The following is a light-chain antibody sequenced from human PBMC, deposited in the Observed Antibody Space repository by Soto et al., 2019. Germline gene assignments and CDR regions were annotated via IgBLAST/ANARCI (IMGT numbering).Light chain of an antibody. CDR3: QQYGRSPLT. CDR2: GAS. J-gene: IGKJ4*01. V-gene: IGKV3-20*01. Sequence: EIVLTQSPGTLSLSPGERVTLSCRASQSVDSSSLGWYQQKPAQAPRLLIYGASSRATGIPDRFSGSGSGTDFNLTISKLEPEDSAVYYCQQYGRSPLTFGGGTKVEIK. CDR1: QSVDSSS.